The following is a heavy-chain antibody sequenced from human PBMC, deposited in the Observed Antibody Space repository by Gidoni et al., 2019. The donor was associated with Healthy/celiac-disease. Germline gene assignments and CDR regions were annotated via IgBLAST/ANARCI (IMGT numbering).Heavy chain of an antibody. CDR3: ASFTKLAYGDYVGNFDY. Sequence: QVQLQQWGAGLLKPSETLSPPCAVYGGYFSVYYWSWIRQPPGKGLELIGEINHSGSTNYNPSLKSRVTISVDTSKNLFSLKLSSVTAADTAVYYCASFTKLAYGDYVGNFDYWGQVTLVTVSS. V-gene: IGHV4-34*01. J-gene: IGHJ4*02. D-gene: IGHD4-17*01. CDR2: INHSGST. CDR1: GGYFSVYY.